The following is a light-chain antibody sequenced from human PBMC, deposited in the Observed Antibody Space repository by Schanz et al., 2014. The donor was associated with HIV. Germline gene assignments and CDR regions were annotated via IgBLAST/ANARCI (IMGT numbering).Light chain of an antibody. Sequence: IQMTQSPSTVSTSVGDRVTITCRASQTIGRLLAWYQQKPGRAPKLLIYQASILETGVPSRFFGSGSGTSFTLTISSLQPDDFATYYCQQCITYPYTFGQGTTLDIK. V-gene: IGKV1-5*03. CDR3: QQCITYPYT. CDR1: QTIGRL. J-gene: IGKJ2*01. CDR2: QAS.